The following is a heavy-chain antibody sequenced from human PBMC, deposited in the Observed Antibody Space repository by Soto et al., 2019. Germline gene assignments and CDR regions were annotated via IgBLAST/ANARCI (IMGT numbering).Heavy chain of an antibody. CDR3: ARGPPTPSGSYRDHYAFDI. CDR1: GFTFSSYS. CDR2: ISSSSSYI. J-gene: IGHJ3*02. Sequence: EVQLVESGGGLVKPGGSLRLSCAASGFTFSSYSMNWVRQAPGKGLEWVSSISSSSSYIYYADSVKGRFTISRDNAKNSLYLQMNSLRAEDTAVYYCARGPPTPSGSYRDHYAFDIWGQGTMVTVSS. V-gene: IGHV3-21*01. D-gene: IGHD1-26*01.